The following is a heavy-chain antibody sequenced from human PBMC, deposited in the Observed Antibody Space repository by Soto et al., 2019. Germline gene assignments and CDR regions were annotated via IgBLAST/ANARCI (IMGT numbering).Heavy chain of an antibody. CDR1: GYTFTSYG. V-gene: IGHV1-18*01. J-gene: IGHJ6*02. D-gene: IGHD3-10*01. CDR3: ARVFGFGGMDV. Sequence: GASVKVSCKASGYTFTSYGISWVRQAPGQGLEWMGWISTFNSHTDYAQKVQGRVAMTTDRSTGTAYMELRSLRSDDTAVYYCARVFGFGGMDVWGQXTTVTVSS. CDR2: ISTFNSHT.